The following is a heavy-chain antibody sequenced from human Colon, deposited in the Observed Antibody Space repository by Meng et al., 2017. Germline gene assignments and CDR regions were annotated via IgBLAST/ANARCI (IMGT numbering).Heavy chain of an antibody. J-gene: IGHJ4*02. CDR2: ARIDYANT. CDR1: GASVRSPDHQ. Sequence: QGQLHESGPGLARPSETLSLICAGSGASVRSPDHQWGWVRQPPGKGLEWIGYARIDYANTNYNPSLKSRVNVSLDTSKNQFSLNVRSVTAADTAVYYCARDYWGSLDFWGQGILVTVSS. CDR3: ARDYWGSLDF. D-gene: IGHD3-16*01. V-gene: IGHV4-61*08.